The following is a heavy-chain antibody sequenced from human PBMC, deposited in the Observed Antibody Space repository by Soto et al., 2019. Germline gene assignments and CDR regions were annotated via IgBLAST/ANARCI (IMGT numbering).Heavy chain of an antibody. J-gene: IGHJ6*01. CDR3: ATDSSDFWSGSQTAPYYCGMDV. D-gene: IGHD3-3*01. V-gene: IGHV3-21*01. CDR1: GFTFRSYS. CDR2: ISSSSSYI. Sequence: GGSLRLSCAASGFTFRSYSMNWVRQAPGKVLELVSSISSSSSYIYYAYSVKGRFTISRDNANNSLYLQMNSLRAEDTALYYCATDSSDFWSGSQTAPYYCGMDVSGQGTNVTVYS.